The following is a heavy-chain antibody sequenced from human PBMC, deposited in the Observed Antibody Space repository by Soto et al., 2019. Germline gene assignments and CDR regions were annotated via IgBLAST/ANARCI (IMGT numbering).Heavy chain of an antibody. CDR1: GFTFSSYS. J-gene: IGHJ6*03. Sequence: GGSLRLSCAASGFTFSSYSMNWVRQAPGKGLEWVSSISSSSSYIYYADSVKGRFTISRDNAKNSLYLQMNSLRAEDTAVYYCARDKSWTTVGYYYYMDVWGKGTTVTVSS. CDR3: ARDKSWTTVGYYYYMDV. D-gene: IGHD4-17*01. V-gene: IGHV3-21*01. CDR2: ISSSSSYI.